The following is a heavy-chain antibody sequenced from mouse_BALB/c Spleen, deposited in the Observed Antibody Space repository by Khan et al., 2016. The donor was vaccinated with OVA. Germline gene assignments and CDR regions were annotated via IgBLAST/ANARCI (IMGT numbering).Heavy chain of an antibody. CDR1: GFAFSSYD. CDR3: SRPSYYVNPWFTY. Sequence: EVELVESGGDLVKPGGSLKLSCAPSGFAFSSYDMSWVRQTPEKRLEWVATISGTGIYTFYPDSVTGRFTISRDNARNTLYLQMSSLRSEDTALYYCSRPSYYVNPWFTYWSQGTLGTVSA. D-gene: IGHD2-10*01. V-gene: IGHV5-9*02. J-gene: IGHJ3*01. CDR2: ISGTGIYT.